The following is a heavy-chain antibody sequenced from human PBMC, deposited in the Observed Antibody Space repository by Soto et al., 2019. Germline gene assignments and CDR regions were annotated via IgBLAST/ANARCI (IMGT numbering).Heavy chain of an antibody. CDR2: IYFNGNT. V-gene: IGHV4-59*01. CDR1: ADSFSKYY. CDR3: ASVTFGGIVLAH. J-gene: IGHJ4*02. D-gene: IGHD3-16*01. Sequence: LTCTVSADSFSKYYWTWIRQPPGKGLEWIGYIYFNGNTKYNPSLEGRLTISIDTSKKEFSLKLSSVTAADAAVYYCASVTFGGIVLAHWGQGTLVTVSS.